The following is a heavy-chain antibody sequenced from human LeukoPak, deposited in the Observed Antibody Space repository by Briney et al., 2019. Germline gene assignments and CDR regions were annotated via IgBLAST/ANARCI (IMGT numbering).Heavy chain of an antibody. J-gene: IGHJ5*02. D-gene: IGHD4-17*01. CDR2: INTNTGNP. CDR1: GYAFTSYA. Sequence: ASVKVSCKASGYAFTSYAMNWVRQAPGQGLEWMGWINTNTGNPTYAQGFTGRFVFSLDTSVSTAYLQISSLKAEDTAVYYCARVRDYDHLSWFDPWGQGTLVTVSS. CDR3: ARVRDYDHLSWFDP. V-gene: IGHV7-4-1*02.